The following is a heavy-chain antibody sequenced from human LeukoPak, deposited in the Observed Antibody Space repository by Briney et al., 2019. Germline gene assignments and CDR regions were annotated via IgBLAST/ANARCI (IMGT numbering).Heavy chain of an antibody. D-gene: IGHD1-1*01. Sequence: GGSLRLSCAAPGFTFSSYEMNWVRQAPGKGLEWVSYISSSGSTIYYADSVKGRFTISRDNAKNSLYLQMNSLRAEDTAVYYCARWRRQGPPTTYYFDYWGQGTLVTVSS. CDR1: GFTFSSYE. J-gene: IGHJ4*02. CDR2: ISSSGSTI. CDR3: ARWRRQGPPTTYYFDY. V-gene: IGHV3-48*03.